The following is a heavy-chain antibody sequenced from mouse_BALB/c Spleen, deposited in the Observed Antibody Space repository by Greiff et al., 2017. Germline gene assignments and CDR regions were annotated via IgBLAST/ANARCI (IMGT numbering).Heavy chain of an antibody. CDR2: ISSGGSYT. CDR1: GFTFSSYA. Sequence: EVNLVESGGGLVKPGGSLKLSCAASGFTFSSYAMSWVRQTPEKRLEWVATISSGGSYTYYPDSVKGRFTISRDNAKNTLYLQMSSLRSEDTAMYYCARLYGNYVEKYEDYAMDYWGQGTSVTVSS. J-gene: IGHJ4*01. CDR3: ARLYGNYVEKYEDYAMDY. V-gene: IGHV5-9-3*01. D-gene: IGHD2-1*01.